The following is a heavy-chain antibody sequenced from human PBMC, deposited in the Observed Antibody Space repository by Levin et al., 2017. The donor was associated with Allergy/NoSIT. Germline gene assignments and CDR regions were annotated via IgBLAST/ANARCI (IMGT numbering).Heavy chain of an antibody. CDR1: GFTFSNAW. CDR2: IKSKTDGGTT. Sequence: LSLTCAASGFTFSNAWMSWVRQAPGKGLEWVGRIKSKTDGGTTDYAAPVKGRFTISRDDSKNTLYLQMNSLKTEDTAVYYCTTDQYCSSTSCLDYWGQGTLVTVSS. V-gene: IGHV3-15*01. D-gene: IGHD2-2*01. CDR3: TTDQYCSSTSCLDY. J-gene: IGHJ4*02.